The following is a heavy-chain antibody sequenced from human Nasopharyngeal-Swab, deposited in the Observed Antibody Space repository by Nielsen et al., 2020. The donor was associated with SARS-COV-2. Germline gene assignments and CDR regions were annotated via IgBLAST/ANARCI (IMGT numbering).Heavy chain of an antibody. Sequence: SSVKVSCKASGGTFSSYAISWVRQAPRQGLEWMGRIIPILGIANYAQKFQGRVTITADKSTSTAYMELSSLRSEDTAVYYCARGDTWVTVVTRRAFDIWGQGTMVTVSS. CDR1: GGTFSSYA. CDR2: IIPILGIA. V-gene: IGHV1-69*04. J-gene: IGHJ3*02. D-gene: IGHD4-23*01. CDR3: ARGDTWVTVVTRRAFDI.